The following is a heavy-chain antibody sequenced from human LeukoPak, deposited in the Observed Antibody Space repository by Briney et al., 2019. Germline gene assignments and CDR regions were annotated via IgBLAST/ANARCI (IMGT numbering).Heavy chain of an antibody. V-gene: IGHV1-2*02. J-gene: IGHJ4*02. CDR1: GYTFTGYY. D-gene: IGHD3-3*01. CDR2: INPNSGGT. CDR3: ARCKYSYYDFWSGEPPPLDY. Sequence: GASVKVSCKASGYTFTGYYMHWVQQAPGQGLEWMGWINPNSGGTNYAQKFQGRVTMTRDTSISTAYMELSRLRSDDTAVYYCARCKYSYYDFWSGEPPPLDYWGQGTLVTVSS.